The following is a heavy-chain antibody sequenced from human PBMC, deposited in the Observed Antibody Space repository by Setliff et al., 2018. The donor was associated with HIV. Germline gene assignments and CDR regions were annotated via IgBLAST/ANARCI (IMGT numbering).Heavy chain of an antibody. D-gene: IGHD2-15*01. CDR1: GFIFSTYW. CDR3: AKDVCSGAYCYAYYYYGMDV. Sequence: GGSLRLSCAASGFIFSTYWMHWVRQTPGKGLVWVSRINTDGSTTNYADSVKGRFTISRDNAKNTLYLQMNSLRAEDTAVYYCAKDVCSGAYCYAYYYYGMDVWGQGTMVTVSS. J-gene: IGHJ6*02. CDR2: INTDGSTT. V-gene: IGHV3-74*01.